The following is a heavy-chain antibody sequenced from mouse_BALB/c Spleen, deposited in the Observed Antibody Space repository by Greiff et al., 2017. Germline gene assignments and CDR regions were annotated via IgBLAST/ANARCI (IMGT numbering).Heavy chain of an antibody. V-gene: IGHV5-9-4*01. J-gene: IGHJ3*01. CDR1: GFTFSSYA. CDR2: ISSGGSYT. D-gene: IGHD2-3*01. CDR3: AVYDGYFPWFAY. Sequence: EVQGVESGGGLVQPGGSRKLSCAASGFTFSSYAMSWVRQSPEKRLEWVAEISSGGSYTYYPDTVTGRFTISRDNAKNTLYLEMSSLRSEDTAMYYCAVYDGYFPWFAYWGQGTLVTVSA.